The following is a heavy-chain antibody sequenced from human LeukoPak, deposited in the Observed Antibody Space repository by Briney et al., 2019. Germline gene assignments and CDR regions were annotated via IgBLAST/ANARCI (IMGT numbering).Heavy chain of an antibody. J-gene: IGHJ3*02. CDR3: ARLVRGAFDI. V-gene: IGHV3-21*01. D-gene: IGHD6-13*01. Sequence: GGSLRLSCAASVFTFSSYDMHWVRQAPGKGLEWVSSISSSSSYIYYADSVKGRFTISRDNAKNSLYLQMSSLRAEDRAVYYCARLVRGAFDIWGQGTMVTVSS. CDR2: ISSSSSYI. CDR1: VFTFSSYD.